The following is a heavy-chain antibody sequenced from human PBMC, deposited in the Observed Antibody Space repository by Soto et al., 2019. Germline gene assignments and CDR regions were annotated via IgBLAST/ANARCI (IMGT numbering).Heavy chain of an antibody. CDR1: GGSIGSYY. CDR2: IYYTASTT. CDR3: AREKTTIGDFDY. Sequence: SETLSLTCTVSGGSIGSYYWSWIRQPPGKGLEWIGYIYYTASTTSYNPSLESRVTISVDTSKNQFSLKLSSVTAADTAVYYCAREKTTIGDFDYWGQGTLVTVSS. D-gene: IGHD1-7*01. J-gene: IGHJ4*02. V-gene: IGHV4-59*01.